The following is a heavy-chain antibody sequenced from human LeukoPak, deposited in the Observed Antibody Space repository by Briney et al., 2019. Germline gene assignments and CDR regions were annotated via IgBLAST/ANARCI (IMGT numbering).Heavy chain of an antibody. Sequence: SETPSLTCAVYGGSFSGYYWSWIRQPPGKGLEWIGEINHSGSTNYNPSLKSRVTISVDTSKNQFSLKLSSVTAADTAVYYCARGAAWTPYFDYWGQGTLVTVSS. J-gene: IGHJ4*02. D-gene: IGHD3/OR15-3a*01. CDR1: GGSFSGYY. CDR3: ARGAAWTPYFDY. V-gene: IGHV4-34*01. CDR2: INHSGST.